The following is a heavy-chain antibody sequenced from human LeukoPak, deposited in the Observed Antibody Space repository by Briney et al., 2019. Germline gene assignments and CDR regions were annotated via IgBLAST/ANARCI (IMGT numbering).Heavy chain of an antibody. CDR1: GFTFSSYS. CDR2: IRSGNSYI. CDR3: ARQTGLEVGAHGFDY. J-gene: IGHJ4*02. V-gene: IGHV3-21*01. D-gene: IGHD1-26*01. Sequence: PGGSLRLSCAASGFTFSSYSMNWVRQAPGKGLEGVSSIRSGNSYIYYADSVKGRFTISRDHGKNSLYLQMNSLRAEDTAVYYCARQTGLEVGAHGFDYWGQGTLVTVSS.